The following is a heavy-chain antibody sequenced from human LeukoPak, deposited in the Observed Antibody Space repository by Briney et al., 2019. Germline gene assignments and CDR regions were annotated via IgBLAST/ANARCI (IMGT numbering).Heavy chain of an antibody. CDR2: ISCSGSTT. D-gene: IGHD4-17*01. CDR3: ARDGYGDRFFDY. J-gene: IGHJ4*02. Sequence: GGSMRLSSAASGFTFSDYYMSWNRQAAGGGLGWVSYISCSGSTTYYADSVKGRFTISRDNAKNSLYLQMNSLRAEDTAVYYCARDGYGDRFFDYWGQGTLVTVSS. CDR1: GFTFSDYY. V-gene: IGHV3-11*01.